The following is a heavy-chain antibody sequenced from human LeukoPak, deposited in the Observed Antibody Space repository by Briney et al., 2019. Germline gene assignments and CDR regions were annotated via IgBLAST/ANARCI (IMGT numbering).Heavy chain of an antibody. CDR3: AKGVLNYDFWSGYGVDY. D-gene: IGHD3-3*01. CDR2: ISGSGGST. Sequence: PGGSLRLSCAASGFTFSSYAMSWVRQAPGKGLEWVSAISGSGGSTYYADSVKGRFTISRDNSKNTLYLQMSSLRAEDTAVYYCAKGVLNYDFWSGYGVDYWGQGTLVTVSS. CDR1: GFTFSSYA. V-gene: IGHV3-23*01. J-gene: IGHJ4*02.